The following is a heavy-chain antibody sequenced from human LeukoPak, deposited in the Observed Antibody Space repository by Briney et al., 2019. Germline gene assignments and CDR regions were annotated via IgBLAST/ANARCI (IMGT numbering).Heavy chain of an antibody. J-gene: IGHJ3*01. V-gene: IGHV3-48*02. Sequence: GGSLRLSCAASGFTFSSYNMNWVRQAPGKGLVWISYIRTSGGVVSYTDSVRGRFTISTDSAKNSLYLQMNSLRDDDTAVYYCVRDQFYAFDVWGQGTMVTVSS. CDR1: GFTFSSYN. CDR2: IRTSGGVV. CDR3: VRDQFYAFDV.